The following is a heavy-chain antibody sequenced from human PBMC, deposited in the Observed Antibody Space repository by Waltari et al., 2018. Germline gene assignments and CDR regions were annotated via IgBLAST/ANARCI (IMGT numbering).Heavy chain of an antibody. D-gene: IGHD2-2*01. Sequence: QVQLQESGPGLVKPSETLSLTCTVSGGSISSYYWAWIRQPPGKGLDWIGYIYYSGTTNYDPSLKSRVTISVETSKNQFSLKLSSVTAAETAVYYCARGLGYCSSNRCFDAFDIWGQGTMVTVSS. V-gene: IGHV4-59*01. CDR2: IYYSGTT. CDR3: ARGLGYCSSNRCFDAFDI. J-gene: IGHJ3*02. CDR1: GGSISSYY.